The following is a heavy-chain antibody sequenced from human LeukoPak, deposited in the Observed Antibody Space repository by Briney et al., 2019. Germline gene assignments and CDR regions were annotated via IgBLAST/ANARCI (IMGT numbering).Heavy chain of an antibody. Sequence: PGGSLRLSCAASGFTFSNYAMSWVRQAPGKGLEWVSTISDNTYYADSVKGRFTISRDNSKNTLYLQMNSLKPEDTAVYYCAKRDTSGWENWFDPWGRGTLVTVSS. CDR1: GFTFSNYA. CDR2: ISDNT. D-gene: IGHD6-19*01. J-gene: IGHJ5*02. V-gene: IGHV3-23*01. CDR3: AKRDTSGWENWFDP.